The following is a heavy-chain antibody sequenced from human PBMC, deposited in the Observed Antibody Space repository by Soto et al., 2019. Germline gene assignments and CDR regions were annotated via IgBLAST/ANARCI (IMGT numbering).Heavy chain of an antibody. CDR1: GFMFDDYA. CDR3: PNSHSIASRPFDY. Sequence: EVQLVESGGGLVQPGRSLRVSCEASGFMFDDYAMYWVRQAAGKGLEWVSGISWYSNSIVYADSVKGRFTISRDNAKNSLYMQMNSLKPEDTALYYCPNSHSIASRPFDYWGQGTLVTVSS. V-gene: IGHV3-9*01. D-gene: IGHD6-6*01. CDR2: ISWYSNSI. J-gene: IGHJ4*02.